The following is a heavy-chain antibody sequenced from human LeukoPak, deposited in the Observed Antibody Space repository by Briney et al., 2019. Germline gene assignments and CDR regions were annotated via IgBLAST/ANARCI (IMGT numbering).Heavy chain of an antibody. CDR2: IKQDESEK. CDR1: GFTFSNSW. J-gene: IGHJ6*03. CDR3: AKDPVPLYYYYYYMDV. V-gene: IGHV3-7*01. D-gene: IGHD2-2*01. Sequence: GGSLRLSCAASGFTFSNSWMSWVRQAPGKGLEWVANIKQDESEKNYVDSVKGRFTISRDNAKNSLYLQMNSLRAEDTAVYYCAKDPVPLYYYYYYMDVWGKGTTVTVSS.